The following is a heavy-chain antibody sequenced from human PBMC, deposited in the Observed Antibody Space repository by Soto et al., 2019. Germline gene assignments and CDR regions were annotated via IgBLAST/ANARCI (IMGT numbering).Heavy chain of an antibody. CDR3: ARIAAAGTRYYYYYGMDV. CDR2: IYYSGST. V-gene: IGHV4-39*01. D-gene: IGHD6-13*01. J-gene: IGHJ6*02. Sequence: SETLSLTCTVSGGSISSSSYYWGWIRQPPGKGLEWIGSIYYSGSTYYNPSLKSRVTISVDTSKNQFSLKLSSVTAADTAVYYCARIAAAGTRYYYYYGMDVWGQGTTVTVSS. CDR1: GGSISSSSYY.